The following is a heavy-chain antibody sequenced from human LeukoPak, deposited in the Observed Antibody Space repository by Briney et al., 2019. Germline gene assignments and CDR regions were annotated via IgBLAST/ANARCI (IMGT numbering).Heavy chain of an antibody. V-gene: IGHV3-21*01. CDR2: ISSISSYI. J-gene: IGHJ6*02. Sequence: GGSLRLSCAASGFTFSSYSMNWVRQAPGKGLEWVSSISSISSYIYYADSVKGRFTISRDNAKNSLYLQMNSLRAEDTAVYYCARYCSSTSCYPYYYYGMDVWGQGTTVTVSS. CDR3: ARYCSSTSCYPYYYYGMDV. CDR1: GFTFSSYS. D-gene: IGHD2-2*01.